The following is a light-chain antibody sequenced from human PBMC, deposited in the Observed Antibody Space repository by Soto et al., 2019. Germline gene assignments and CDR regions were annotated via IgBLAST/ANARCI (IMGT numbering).Light chain of an antibody. V-gene: IGKV3-20*01. CDR2: GAS. J-gene: IGKJ1*01. CDR3: HQYDSWT. CDR1: QSFNSIY. Sequence: EIVLTQSPGTLSLSPGERATLSCRASQSFNSIYLAWYQQKPGRAPRLLIYGASSRATGIPDRFSGSGSGTDFTLTISRLEPEDFAVYYCHQYDSWTFGQGTKVEIK.